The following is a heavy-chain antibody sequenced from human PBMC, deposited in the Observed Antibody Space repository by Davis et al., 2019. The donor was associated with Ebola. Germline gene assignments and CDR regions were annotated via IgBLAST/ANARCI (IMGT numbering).Heavy chain of an antibody. CDR3: ARARPNYDLWSGYYYYYGMDV. CDR2: INHSGST. CDR1: CRSFSGYY. Sequence: SETLSLTCAVYCRSFSGYYWSCIRQPPGKGLEWIGEINHSGSTTYNPSLKRRVTISVDTSKNQFSLKLSSVTAADTAVYYCARARPNYDLWSGYYYYYGMDVWGQGTTVTVSS. J-gene: IGHJ6*02. V-gene: IGHV4-34*01. D-gene: IGHD3-3*01.